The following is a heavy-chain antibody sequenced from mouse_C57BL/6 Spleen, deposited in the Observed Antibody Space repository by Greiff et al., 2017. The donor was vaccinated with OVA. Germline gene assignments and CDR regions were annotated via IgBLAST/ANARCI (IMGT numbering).Heavy chain of an antibody. CDR2: INPSSGYT. CDR3: ARRVVDYGAPLDAMDY. CDR1: GYTFTSYW. V-gene: IGHV1-7*01. J-gene: IGHJ4*01. D-gene: IGHD2-4*01. Sequence: QVQLKQSGAELAKPGASVKLSCKASGYTFTSYWMHWVKQRPGQGLEWIGYINPSSGYTKYTQKFKDKATLTADKSSSTAYMQLSSLTYEDSASYYCARRVVDYGAPLDAMDYWGQGTSVTVSS.